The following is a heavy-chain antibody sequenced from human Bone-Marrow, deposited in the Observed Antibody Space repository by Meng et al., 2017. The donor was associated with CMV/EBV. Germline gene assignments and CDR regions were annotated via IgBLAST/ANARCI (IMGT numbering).Heavy chain of an antibody. V-gene: IGHV4-59*01. Sequence: SETLSLTCTVSGGSISSYYWSWIRQPPGKGLEWIGYIYYSGSTNYNPSLKSRVTISVDTSKNQFSLKLSSVTAADTAMYYCARAFCSTTSCYWSSYYYGMDVWGQGTTVTVSS. J-gene: IGHJ6*02. CDR3: ARAFCSTTSCYWSSYYYGMDV. CDR1: GGSISSYY. D-gene: IGHD2-2*01. CDR2: IYYSGST.